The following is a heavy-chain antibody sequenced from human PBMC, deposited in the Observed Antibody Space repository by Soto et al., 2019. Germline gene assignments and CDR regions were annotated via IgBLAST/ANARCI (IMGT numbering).Heavy chain of an antibody. CDR2: IRSRSNGYAT. CDR1: GFTLSGSV. J-gene: IGHJ4*02. Sequence: EVQLVESGGGLVQPGGSLKLSCAASGFTLSGSVIYWVRQPSGKGLEWVGRIRSRSNGYATAYAASVRGRFNISRDDSKNTAYLHMNSLRTEDTAVYYCARPGYSNYDADYWGQGTLVTVSS. D-gene: IGHD5-12*01. CDR3: ARPGYSNYDADY. V-gene: IGHV3-73*02.